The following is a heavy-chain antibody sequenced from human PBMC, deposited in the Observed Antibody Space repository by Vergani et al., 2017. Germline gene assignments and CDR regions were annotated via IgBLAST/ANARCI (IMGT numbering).Heavy chain of an antibody. D-gene: IGHD4-11*01. V-gene: IGHV5-51*03. Sequence: EVQLVQSGAEVKKPGESVKISCKGSGYTFTTYWIGWVRQMPGKGLKWMGIIYTGDSDTRYSPSFQGQVTISADKSTSTAYLQWSSLKASDTAMYYCTRLATVSTDYMDVWGKGTTVTVSS. J-gene: IGHJ6*03. CDR3: TRLATVSTDYMDV. CDR2: IYTGDSDT. CDR1: GYTFTTYW.